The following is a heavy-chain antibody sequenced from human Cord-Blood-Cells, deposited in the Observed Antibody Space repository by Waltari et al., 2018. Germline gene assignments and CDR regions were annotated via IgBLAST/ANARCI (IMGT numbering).Heavy chain of an antibody. CDR3: ARSEVQAPPGY. V-gene: IGHV1-69*02. D-gene: IGHD3-10*01. J-gene: IGHJ4*02. CDR1: GRTFSSYP. CDR2: IIPILGIA. Sequence: QVLLVQSGAAMRKPGSAVQVSCKAPGRTFSSYPYSWVRPAPGQGLEWMGRIIPILGIANHAQKFQGRVTITADKSTSTAYMELSSLRSEDTAVYYCARSEVQAPPGYWGQGTLVTVSS.